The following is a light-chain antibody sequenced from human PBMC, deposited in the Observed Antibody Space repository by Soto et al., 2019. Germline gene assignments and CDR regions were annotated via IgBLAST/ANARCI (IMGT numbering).Light chain of an antibody. Sequence: EIGMTQSPATLAVSPGERATLSCRASQSVSSNLAWYQQTPGQAPRLLISGASTRATGIPARFSGSGSGTEFTLTISSLQSEDFAVYYCQQYNTWPITFGQGTRLEIK. V-gene: IGKV3-15*01. CDR1: QSVSSN. CDR2: GAS. CDR3: QQYNTWPIT. J-gene: IGKJ5*01.